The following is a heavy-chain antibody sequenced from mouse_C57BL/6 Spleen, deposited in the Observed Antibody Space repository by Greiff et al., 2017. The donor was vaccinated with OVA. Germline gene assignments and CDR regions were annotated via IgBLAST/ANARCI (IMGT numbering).Heavy chain of an antibody. CDR1: GFTFTDYY. CDR2: IRNKANGYTT. V-gene: IGHV7-3*01. J-gene: IGHJ4*01. D-gene: IGHD1-1*01. Sequence: EVHLVESGGGLVQPGGSLSLSCAASGFTFTDYYMSWVRQPPGKALEWLGFIRNKANGYTTEYSASVKGRFTISRDNPQSIIYLQMNALRTEDSATNYSARYASSSHPCAMDYWGQGTSVTVSS. CDR3: ARYASSSHPCAMDY.